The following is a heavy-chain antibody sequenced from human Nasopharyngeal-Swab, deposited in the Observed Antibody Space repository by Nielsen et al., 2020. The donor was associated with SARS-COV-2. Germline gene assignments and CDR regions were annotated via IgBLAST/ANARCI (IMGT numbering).Heavy chain of an antibody. J-gene: IGHJ6*02. CDR2: IYYSGST. V-gene: IGHV4-39*07. Sequence: SETLSLTFTVPGGSISSSSYYWGWIRQPPGKGLEWIGSIYYSGSTYYNPSLKSRVTISVDTSKNQFSLKLSSVTAADTAVYYCARSSPGSPGGYYYGMDVWGQGTTVTVSS. D-gene: IGHD3-10*01. CDR3: ARSSPGSPGGYYYGMDV. CDR1: GGSISSSSYY.